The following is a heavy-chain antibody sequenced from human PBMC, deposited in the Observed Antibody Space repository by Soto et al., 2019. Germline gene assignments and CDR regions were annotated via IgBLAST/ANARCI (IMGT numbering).Heavy chain of an antibody. Sequence: DVQLLESGGALVQPGGSLRLSCETSGFTFTNYAMSWVRQAPGKGPEWVSGISASGTSTYYADSVKGRFTISRDNSKNTLSLQMNSLRAEDTAVYYCAKSDFRPQEYHSTALSSWGRGTLVTVSS. CDR2: ISASGTST. CDR3: AKSDFRPQEYHSTALSS. J-gene: IGHJ5*02. D-gene: IGHD1-26*01. CDR1: GFTFTNYA. V-gene: IGHV3-23*01.